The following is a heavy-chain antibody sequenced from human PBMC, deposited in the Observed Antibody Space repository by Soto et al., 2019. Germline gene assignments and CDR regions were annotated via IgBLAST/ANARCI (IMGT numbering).Heavy chain of an antibody. J-gene: IGHJ4*02. V-gene: IGHV3-9*01. CDR2: ISWNSGSI. CDR3: AKDTTDYGDYRFDY. CDR1: GFTFDDYA. D-gene: IGHD4-17*01. Sequence: GGSLRLSCAASGFTFDDYAMHWVRQAPGKGLEWVSGISWNSGSIGYADSVKGRFTISRDNAKNSLYLQMNSLRAEDTALYYCAKDTTDYGDYRFDYWGQGTLVTVSS.